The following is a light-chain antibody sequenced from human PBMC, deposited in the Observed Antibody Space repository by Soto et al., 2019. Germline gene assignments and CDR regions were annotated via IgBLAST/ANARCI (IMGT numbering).Light chain of an antibody. CDR1: HRVSSSY. J-gene: IGKJ5*01. CDR3: QQRSNWPIT. CDR2: GAS. V-gene: IGKV3D-20*02. Sequence: EIVMTQSPATLSVSPWERATLSCRASHRVSSSYLAWYQQKPGQAPRLLIYGASSRATGIPDRFSGSGSGTDFTLTISSLEPEDFAVYYCQQRSNWPITFGQGTRLEIK.